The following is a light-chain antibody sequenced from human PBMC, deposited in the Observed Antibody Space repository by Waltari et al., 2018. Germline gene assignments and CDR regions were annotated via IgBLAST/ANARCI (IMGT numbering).Light chain of an antibody. V-gene: IGKV3-11*01. J-gene: IGKJ4*01. CDR3: QQRANWPPLT. CDR1: QSVYNF. Sequence: EVVLTQSPATLSLSPGERATLSCRASQSVYNFLAGYQQKPGQAPRLLIYEASQRATGIPARISGSGSGTDFTLTISNLEPEDVAVYYCQQRANWPPLTFGGGTKVEIK. CDR2: EAS.